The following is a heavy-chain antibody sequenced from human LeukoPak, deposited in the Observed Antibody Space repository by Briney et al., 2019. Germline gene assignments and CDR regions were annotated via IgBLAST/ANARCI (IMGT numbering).Heavy chain of an antibody. CDR2: IYASGNT. CDR1: GASISSYY. J-gene: IGHJ4*02. Sequence: SETLSLTCGVSGASISSYYWTWIRQPAGKGLEWIGRIYASGNTDYNPSLKSRVTMSVDTSKNQSSLKLSSVTAADTAIYYCARVRLQPGTRLLIPNYFDYWGRGTLVTVSS. D-gene: IGHD3-16*01. CDR3: ARVRLQPGTRLLIPNYFDY. V-gene: IGHV4-4*07.